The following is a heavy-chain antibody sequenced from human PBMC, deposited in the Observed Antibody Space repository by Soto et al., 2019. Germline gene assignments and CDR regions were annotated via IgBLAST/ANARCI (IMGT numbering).Heavy chain of an antibody. J-gene: IGHJ3*02. D-gene: IGHD2-15*01. Sequence: SVKVSCKASGGTFSSYAISWVRQAPGQGLEWMGGIIPIFGTANYAQKFQGRVTITADESTSTAYMELSSLRSEDTAVYYCARAGRYCSGGSCGFDIWGQETMVTVSS. CDR1: GGTFSSYA. V-gene: IGHV1-69*13. CDR3: ARAGRYCSGGSCGFDI. CDR2: IIPIFGTA.